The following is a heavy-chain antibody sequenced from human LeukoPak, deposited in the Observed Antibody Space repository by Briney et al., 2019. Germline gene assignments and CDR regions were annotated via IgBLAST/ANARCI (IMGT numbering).Heavy chain of an antibody. CDR2: IRYDGSNK. V-gene: IGHV3-30*02. Sequence: GGSLRLSCEASGFTFKSDWMNWVRQAPGKGLEWVAFIRYDGSNKYYADSVKGRFTISRDNSKNTLYLQMNSLRAEDTAVYYCARPRLGWYDMFDYWGQGTLVTVSS. CDR3: ARPRLGWYDMFDY. CDR1: GFTFKSDW. D-gene: IGHD6-19*01. J-gene: IGHJ4*02.